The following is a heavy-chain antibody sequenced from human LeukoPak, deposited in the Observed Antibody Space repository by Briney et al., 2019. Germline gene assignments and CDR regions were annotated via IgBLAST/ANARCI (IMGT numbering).Heavy chain of an antibody. CDR1: GGSLNSPSYY. J-gene: IGHJ5*02. CDR3: ARHDYYGSLNWFDP. V-gene: IGHV4-39*01. Sequence: ETLSLTCIVSGGSLNSPSYYWGWLRQPPGKGLEWIGTIYYTGTTYYNPSLKSRLTISVDTSKNQFSLKLTSVTAADTAVYYCARHDYYGSLNWFDPWGQGTLITVSS. D-gene: IGHD3-10*01. CDR2: IYYTGTT.